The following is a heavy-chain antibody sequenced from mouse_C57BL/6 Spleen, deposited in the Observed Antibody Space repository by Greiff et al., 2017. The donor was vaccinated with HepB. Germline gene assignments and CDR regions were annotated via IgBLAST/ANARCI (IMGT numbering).Heavy chain of an antibody. D-gene: IGHD1-1*01. V-gene: IGHV1-18*01. CDR1: GYTFTDYN. Sequence: VEPGAAVKIPCQAHGYTFTDYNMDWVKQSHGKSLEWIGDINPNNGGTIYNQKFKGKATLTVDKSSSTAYMELRSLTSEDTAVYYCARYGSSDYFDYWGQGTTLTVSS. CDR2: INPNNGGT. CDR3: ARYGSSDYFDY. J-gene: IGHJ2*01.